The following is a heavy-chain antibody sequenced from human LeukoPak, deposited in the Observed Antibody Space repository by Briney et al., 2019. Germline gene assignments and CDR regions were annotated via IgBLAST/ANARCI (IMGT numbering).Heavy chain of an antibody. CDR1: GGSISSSSYY. CDR2: IYYSGST. V-gene: IGHV4-39*07. J-gene: IGHJ5*02. D-gene: IGHD2-2*01. CDR3: ARWPGVPAAIHNWFDP. Sequence: PSETLSLTCTVSGGSISSSSYYWGWIRQPPGKGLEWIGSIYYSGSTNYNPSLKSRVTISVDTSKNQFSLKLSSVTAADTAVYYCARWPGVPAAIHNWFDPWGQGTLVTVSS.